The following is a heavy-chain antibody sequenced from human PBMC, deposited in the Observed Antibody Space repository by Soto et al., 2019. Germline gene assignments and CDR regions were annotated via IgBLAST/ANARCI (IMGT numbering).Heavy chain of an antibody. D-gene: IGHD3-10*01. Sequence: QVQLQESGPGLVKPSETLSLTCTVSGGSISSYYWSWIRQPPGKGLEWIGYIYYSGSTNYNPSLKSRVTISVDTSKNQFSLKLSSVTAADTAVYYCARAAKRGSRYFDLWGRGTLVTVSS. CDR3: ARAAKRGSRYFDL. CDR2: IYYSGST. V-gene: IGHV4-59*01. CDR1: GGSISSYY. J-gene: IGHJ2*01.